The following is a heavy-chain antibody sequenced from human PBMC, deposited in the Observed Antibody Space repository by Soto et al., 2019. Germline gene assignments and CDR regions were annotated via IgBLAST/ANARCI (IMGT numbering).Heavy chain of an antibody. D-gene: IGHD6-19*01. CDR2: ISSREVTV. Sequence: PVGSLRLSCAASGFTFSNYYMTWIRQAPGKGLECLSYISSREVTVYYADSVKGRFTISRDNTKNSLYLQMTTLRDEDTAVYYCARVSASGWHVNGRDYFDSWGQGTLVTVSS. V-gene: IGHV3-11*01. J-gene: IGHJ4*02. CDR3: ARVSASGWHVNGRDYFDS. CDR1: GFTFSNYY.